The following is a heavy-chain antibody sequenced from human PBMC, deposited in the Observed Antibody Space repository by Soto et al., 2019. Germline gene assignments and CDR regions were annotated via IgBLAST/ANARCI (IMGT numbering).Heavy chain of an antibody. V-gene: IGHV3-64*01. J-gene: IGHJ6*02. D-gene: IGHD6-6*01. CDR2: ISSNGVGT. CDR3: ARAILYSSSRGYYYGMDV. Sequence: GVLRLSCAASGFTLSGYAMDWVRQAPGKGLEYVSGISSNGVGTYYANSVQGRFTISRDNSKNTVYLEMGSLRAEDMAVYYCARAILYSSSRGYYYGMDVWGQGTTVTVSS. CDR1: GFTLSGYA.